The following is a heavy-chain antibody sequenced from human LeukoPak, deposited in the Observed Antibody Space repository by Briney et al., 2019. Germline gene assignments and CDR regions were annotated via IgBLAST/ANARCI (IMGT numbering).Heavy chain of an antibody. V-gene: IGHV4-31*03. CDR2: IYYSGST. CDR1: GGSISSGGYY. CDR3: ARVGGRYYDSSGYYYVGY. D-gene: IGHD3-22*01. Sequence: PSQTLSLTCTVSGGSISSGGYYWSWIRQHPGKGLEWIGYIYYSGSTYYNPSLKSRATISVDTSKNQFSLKLSSVTAADTAVYYCARVGGRYYDSSGYYYVGYWGQGTLVTVSS. J-gene: IGHJ4*02.